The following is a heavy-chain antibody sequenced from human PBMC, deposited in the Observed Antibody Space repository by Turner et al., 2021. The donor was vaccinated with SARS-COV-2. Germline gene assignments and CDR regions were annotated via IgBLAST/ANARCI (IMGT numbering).Heavy chain of an antibody. D-gene: IGHD5-18*01. J-gene: IGHJ6*02. Sequence: QLQLQESGPGLVKPSETLSLTCTVSGGSISSSSYYWGWIRQPPGKGLEWIGNIYYSGITYYNPSLKSRVTISVDTSKNQFSLKLSSVTAADTAVYYCASLMDTAMDYYGMDVWGQGTTVTVSS. CDR2: IYYSGIT. CDR3: ASLMDTAMDYYGMDV. V-gene: IGHV4-39*01. CDR1: GGSISSSSYY.